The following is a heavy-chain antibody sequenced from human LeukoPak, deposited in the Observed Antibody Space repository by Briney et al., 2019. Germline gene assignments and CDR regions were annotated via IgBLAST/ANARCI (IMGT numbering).Heavy chain of an antibody. V-gene: IGHV1-2*02. CDR2: INPNSGGT. CDR3: ARAIVVDYYMDV. Sequence: GASLKVSCKASVYTFTGYYMHSVRQAPGQGLEWMGWINPNSGGTNYAQKFQGRVTMTRDTSISTAYMELSRLRSDDTAVYYCARAIVVDYYMDVWGKGTTVTISS. J-gene: IGHJ6*03. D-gene: IGHD2-2*01. CDR1: VYTFTGYY.